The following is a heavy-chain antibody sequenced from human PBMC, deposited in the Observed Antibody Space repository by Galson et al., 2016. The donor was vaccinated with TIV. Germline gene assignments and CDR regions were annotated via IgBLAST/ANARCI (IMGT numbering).Heavy chain of an antibody. D-gene: IGHD3-22*01. CDR3: ARRTHYDSSGYSDAFDI. J-gene: IGHJ3*02. V-gene: IGHV4-39*01. CDR2: IYYTGST. CDR1: GGSINSDLYY. Sequence: ETLSLTCTVSGGSINSDLYYWAWIRQPPGKGLEWIATIYYTGSTYYNPSLKSRVSISMDTPKNQFSLKLSSVTAADTPVYYCARRTHYDSSGYSDAFDIWGQGTMVPVSS.